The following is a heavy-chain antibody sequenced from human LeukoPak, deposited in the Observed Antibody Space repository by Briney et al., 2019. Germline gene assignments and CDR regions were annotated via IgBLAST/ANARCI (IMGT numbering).Heavy chain of an antibody. CDR3: AKRGIRYFDWLSDFDY. CDR2: ISNSGSTI. D-gene: IGHD3-9*01. CDR1: GFTFSSYA. Sequence: GGSLRLSCAASGFTFSSYAMSWVRQAPGKGLEWVSCISNSGSTIYYADSVKGRFTISRDNSKNTLYLQMNSLRAEDTAVYYCAKRGIRYFDWLSDFDYWGQGTLVTVSS. V-gene: IGHV3-23*01. J-gene: IGHJ4*02.